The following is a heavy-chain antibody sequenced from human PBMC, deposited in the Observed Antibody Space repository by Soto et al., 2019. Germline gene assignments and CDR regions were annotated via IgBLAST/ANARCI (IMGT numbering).Heavy chain of an antibody. CDR2: IYYSGST. V-gene: IGHV4-31*03. D-gene: IGHD3-3*01. Sequence: SETLSLTCTVSGGSISSGDYYWSWIRQHPGKGLEWIGYIYYSGSTYYNPSPKSRVTISVDTSKNQFSLKLSSVTAADTAVYYCARWWSGSRQGFDPWGQRTLVTVSS. J-gene: IGHJ5*02. CDR1: GGSISSGDYY. CDR3: ARWWSGSRQGFDP.